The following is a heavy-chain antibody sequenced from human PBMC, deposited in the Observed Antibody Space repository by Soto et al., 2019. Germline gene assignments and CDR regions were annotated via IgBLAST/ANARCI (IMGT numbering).Heavy chain of an antibody. Sequence: GGSLRLSCAAAGVTFSSYGIHRVRQATGKGLEWVAVIWYDGSNKYYADSVKGRFTISRDNSKNTLYLQMNSLRAEDTAVYYCAKDIPYDSSGYYYAARLYYYYGMDVWGQGTTVTVSS. V-gene: IGHV3-30*02. CDR1: GVTFSSYG. D-gene: IGHD3-22*01. CDR2: IWYDGSNK. CDR3: AKDIPYDSSGYYYAARLYYYYGMDV. J-gene: IGHJ6*02.